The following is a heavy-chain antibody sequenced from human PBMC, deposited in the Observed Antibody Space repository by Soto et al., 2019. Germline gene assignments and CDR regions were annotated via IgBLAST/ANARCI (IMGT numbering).Heavy chain of an antibody. V-gene: IGHV1-46*01. CDR3: ARDHEDYYYYYGMDV. CDR2: INPSGGST. J-gene: IGHJ6*02. Sequence: ASVKVSCKASGYTFTSYYMHWVRQAPGQGLEWMGIINPSGGSTSYAQKFQGRVTMTRDTSTSTVYMELSSLRSEDTAVYYCARDHEDYYYYYGMDVWGQGTTVTVSS. CDR1: GYTFTSYY.